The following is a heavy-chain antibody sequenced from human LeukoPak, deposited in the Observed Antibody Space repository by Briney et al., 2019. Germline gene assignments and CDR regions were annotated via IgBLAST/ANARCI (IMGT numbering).Heavy chain of an antibody. V-gene: IGHV4-39*01. D-gene: IGHD6-19*01. CDR1: GGSMSSSSHH. CDR2: IYYSGST. Sequence: SETLSLTCTVSGGSMSSSSHHWGWIRQPPGKGLEWIGSIYYSGSTFYNPSLKSRVTISVDTSKNQFSLKLSSVTAADTAVYYCASRIVVAGHWYFDLWGRGTLVTVSS. CDR3: ASRIVVAGHWYFDL. J-gene: IGHJ2*01.